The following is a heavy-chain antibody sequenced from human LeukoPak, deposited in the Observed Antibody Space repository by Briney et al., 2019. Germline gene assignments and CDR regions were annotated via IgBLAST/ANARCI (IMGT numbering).Heavy chain of an antibody. V-gene: IGHV4-31*03. CDR2: IYYSGST. CDR3: ARESSTSCFDP. CDR1: GGSISSGGYY. D-gene: IGHD2-2*01. J-gene: IGHJ5*02. Sequence: IPSETLSLTCTVSGGSISSGGYYWSWIRQHPGKGLEWIGYIYYSGSTYYNPSLKSRVTISVDTSKNQFSLKLSSVTAADTAVYYCARESSTSCFDPWGQGTLVTVSS.